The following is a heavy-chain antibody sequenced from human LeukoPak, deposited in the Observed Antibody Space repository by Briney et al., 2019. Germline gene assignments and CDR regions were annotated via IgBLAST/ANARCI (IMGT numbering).Heavy chain of an antibody. CDR2: IIPIFGTA. D-gene: IGHD1-26*01. V-gene: IGHV1-69*01. CDR1: GGTFSSYA. Sequence: SVKVSCKASGGTFSSYAISWVRQAPGQGLEWMGGIIPIFGTANYAQKFQGRVTITADESTSTDYMELTSLTSDDTAVYYCARDNSVGETAWWFDPWGQGTLVTVSS. CDR3: ARDNSVGETAWWFDP. J-gene: IGHJ5*02.